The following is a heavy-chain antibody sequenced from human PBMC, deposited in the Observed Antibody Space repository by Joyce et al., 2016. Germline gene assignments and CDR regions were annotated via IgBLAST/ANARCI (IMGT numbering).Heavy chain of an antibody. V-gene: IGHV3-48*01. Sequence: EVRLVESGGGLGRPGGSLGLSCTASGFIFSDYRMTWARQAPGKGPEFLSFIVSAGNIGHWGDSVKGRSTFSRDNAKDSLDMQINDLRVEDTAVYYCARVGDGWFDYWGRGTLVIVSS. CDR1: GFIFSDYR. CDR2: IVSAGNIG. J-gene: IGHJ5*01. CDR3: ARVGDGWFDY.